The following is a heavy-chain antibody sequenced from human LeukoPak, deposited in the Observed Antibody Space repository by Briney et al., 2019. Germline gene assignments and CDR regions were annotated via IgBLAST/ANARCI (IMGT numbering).Heavy chain of an antibody. CDR3: ARGGDSSGYYPQHNYNWFDP. CDR1: GGSISSGGYY. Sequence: SETLSLTCTVSGGSISSGGYYWSWIRQHPGKGLEWIGYIYYSGSTYYNPSLKSRVTISVDTSKNQFSLKLSSVTAADTAAYYCARGGDSSGYYPQHNYNWFDPWGQGTLVTVSS. D-gene: IGHD3-22*01. CDR2: IYYSGST. J-gene: IGHJ5*02. V-gene: IGHV4-31*03.